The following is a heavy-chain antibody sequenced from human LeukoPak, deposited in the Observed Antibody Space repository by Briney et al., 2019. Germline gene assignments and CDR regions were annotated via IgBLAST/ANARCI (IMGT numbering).Heavy chain of an antibody. Sequence: GGSLRLSCAASGFTFSSYAMSWVRQAPGKGLEWVSAISGSGGSTYYADSVKGRFTISRDNSKNTLYLQMNSLRAEDTAVYYCAKVPYYDFWSGYNRYFDYWGQGTLVTVSS. CDR2: ISGSGGST. CDR3: AKVPYYDFWSGYNRYFDY. D-gene: IGHD3-3*01. V-gene: IGHV3-23*01. CDR1: GFTFSSYA. J-gene: IGHJ4*02.